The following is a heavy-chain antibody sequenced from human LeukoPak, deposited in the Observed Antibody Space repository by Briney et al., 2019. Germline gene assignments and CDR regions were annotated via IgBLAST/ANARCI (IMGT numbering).Heavy chain of an antibody. Sequence: PGGSLRLSCAASGFTFSSYAMSWVRQAPGKGLEWVSTISGSGGSTYYADSVKGRFTISRDNSKKTLFLQMNSLRVEDTAVYYCSKHYDFLTGYRCFDYWGQGTLVTVSS. V-gene: IGHV3-23*01. CDR3: SKHYDFLTGYRCFDY. J-gene: IGHJ4*02. D-gene: IGHD3-9*01. CDR1: GFTFSSYA. CDR2: ISGSGGST.